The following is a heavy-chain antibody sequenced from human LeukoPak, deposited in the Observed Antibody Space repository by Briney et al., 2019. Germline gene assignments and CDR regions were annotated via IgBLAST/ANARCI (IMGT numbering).Heavy chain of an antibody. J-gene: IGHJ6*03. CDR1: GYTFTSYD. CDR2: MNPNSGNT. D-gene: IGHD2-2*01. CDR3: ARWGCSSTSCRYYYYMDV. V-gene: IGHV1-8*01. Sequence: ASVKVSCKASGYTFTSYDINWVRQSTGQGLEWMGWMNPNSGNTGYAQKFQGRVTMTRNTSISTAYMQLSSLRSEDTAVYYCARWGCSSTSCRYYYYMDVWGKGTTVTVSS.